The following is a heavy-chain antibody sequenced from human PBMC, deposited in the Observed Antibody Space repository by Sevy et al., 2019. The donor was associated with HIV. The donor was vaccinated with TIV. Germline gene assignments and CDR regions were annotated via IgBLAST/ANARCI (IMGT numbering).Heavy chain of an antibody. J-gene: IGHJ4*02. Sequence: ASVKVSGKVSGYTLSELSMHWVRLAPGKGLEWMGSFDPEDEETTYAQKFQGRVTMTEDTSTDTAYMELSSLRSEDTAVYYCATTKDYYDNSGSPFDYWGQGTLVTVSS. V-gene: IGHV1-24*01. CDR2: FDPEDEET. CDR3: ATTKDYYDNSGSPFDY. D-gene: IGHD3-22*01. CDR1: GYTLSELS.